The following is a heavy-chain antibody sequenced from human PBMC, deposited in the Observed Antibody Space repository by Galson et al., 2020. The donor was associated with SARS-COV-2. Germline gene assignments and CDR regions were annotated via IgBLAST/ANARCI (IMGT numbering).Heavy chain of an antibody. CDR3: ASNRGYSGYDLPSPLDY. J-gene: IGHJ4*02. D-gene: IGHD5-12*01. CDR2: IKSKTDGGTT. Sequence: GESLKISCAASGFTFSNAWMSWVRQAPGKGLEWVGRIKSKTDGGTTDYAAPVKGRFTISRDDSKNTLYLQMNSLKTEDTAVYYCASNRGYSGYDLPSPLDYWGQGTLVTVSS. V-gene: IGHV3-15*01. CDR1: GFTFSNAW.